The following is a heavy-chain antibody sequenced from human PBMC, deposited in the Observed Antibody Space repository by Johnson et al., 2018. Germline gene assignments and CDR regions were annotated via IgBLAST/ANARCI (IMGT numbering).Heavy chain of an antibody. V-gene: IGHV3-30*03. Sequence: QVQLVESGGGVVQPGRSLRLSCAVSGFTFRSYGMNWVRPAPGKGLNWVAVISYDGTNKYYADSVTGRFTISSDDSQNTLYLQMNSLRADETAVYYLATELPYRVPISVHNEYFHHWGQGTLVTVSS. D-gene: IGHD1-26*01. CDR1: GFTFRSYG. J-gene: IGHJ1*01. CDR3: ATELPYRVPISVHNEYFHH. CDR2: ISYDGTNK.